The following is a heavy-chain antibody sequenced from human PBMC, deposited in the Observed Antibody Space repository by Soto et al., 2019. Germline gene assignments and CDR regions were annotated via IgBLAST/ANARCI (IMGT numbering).Heavy chain of an antibody. J-gene: IGHJ4*02. Sequence: ASVKVSCKASIYGFLTYGFSWVRQAPGQGLEWMGWISASDGSSNFAQKFKGRVTMTTDTSTSTAYMEMNSLRHDDTAVYYCARDFYPLAYYFDYWGQGTLVTVSS. CDR3: ARDFYPLAYYFDY. V-gene: IGHV1-18*01. CDR2: ISASDGSS. CDR1: IYGFLTYG.